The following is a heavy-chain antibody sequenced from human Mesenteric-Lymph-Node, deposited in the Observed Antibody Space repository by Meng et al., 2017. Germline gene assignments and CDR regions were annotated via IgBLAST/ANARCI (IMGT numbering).Heavy chain of an antibody. J-gene: IGHJ3*02. CDR1: GFTFGDYA. V-gene: IGHV3-49*03. CDR2: IRSKAYGGTK. CDR3: TRALLLWFGELNDDAFDI. Sequence: GESLKISRTASGFTFGDYAMSWFRQAPGKGLEWVGFIRSKAYGGTKEYAASVKGRFTISRGDSKSIAYLQMNSLKTEDTAVYYCTRALLLWFGELNDDAFDIWGQGTMVTVSS. D-gene: IGHD3-10*01.